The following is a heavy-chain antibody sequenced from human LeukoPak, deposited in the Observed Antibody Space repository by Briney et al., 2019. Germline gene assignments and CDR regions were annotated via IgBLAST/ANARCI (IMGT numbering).Heavy chain of an antibody. CDR3: AMTSTVVGRLDY. CDR2: IYSSGNT. J-gene: IGHJ4*02. Sequence: PSETLSLTCTVSDGSISSGGYHWSWIRQNPGKGLEWIGYIYSSGNTYYNPSLKSRVTISVDISKNQFSLKLSSVTAADTAVYYCAMTSTVVGRLDYWGQGILVSVSS. D-gene: IGHD4-23*01. CDR1: DGSISSGGYH. V-gene: IGHV4-31*03.